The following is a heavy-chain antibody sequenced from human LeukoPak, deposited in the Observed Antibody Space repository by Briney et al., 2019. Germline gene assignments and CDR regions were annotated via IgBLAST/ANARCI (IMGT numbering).Heavy chain of an antibody. CDR2: ISPRSTDT. Sequence: PGRSLRLSCAASGFTLSDYYMGWIRQAPGKGLEWISYISPRSTDTNYADSVKGRFTISRDNAKNSLYLEMNSLRAEDTAVFYCVREYCSGDRCYSSYYGMDVWGQGTTVTVSS. V-gene: IGHV3-11*06. CDR3: VREYCSGDRCYSSYYGMDV. CDR1: GFTLSDYY. D-gene: IGHD2-15*01. J-gene: IGHJ6*02.